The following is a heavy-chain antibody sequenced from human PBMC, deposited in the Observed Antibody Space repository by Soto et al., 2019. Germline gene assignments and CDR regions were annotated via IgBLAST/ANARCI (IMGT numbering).Heavy chain of an antibody. V-gene: IGHV4-31*03. CDR2: IYYSGST. D-gene: IGHD1-26*01. J-gene: IGHJ4*02. CDR1: GGSISSGGYY. Sequence: QVQLQESGPGLVKPSQTLSLTCTVSGGSISSGGYYWSWIRQHPGKGLEWIGYIYYSGSTYYNPSLQSRVTISVDTSKTQFSLQLSSVTAADTAVYYCAGIYSGRPGGTLRYWGQGTLVTVSS. CDR3: AGIYSGRPGGTLRY.